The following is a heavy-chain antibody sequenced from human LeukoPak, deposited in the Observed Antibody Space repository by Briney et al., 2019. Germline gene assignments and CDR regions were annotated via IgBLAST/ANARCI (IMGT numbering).Heavy chain of an antibody. J-gene: IGHJ5*02. CDR2: ISYDGGDP. CDR3: ARGYSSRLYNWLDP. D-gene: IGHD6-13*01. V-gene: IGHV3-74*01. CDR1: GFTFSSYW. Sequence: GGSLRVSCAASGFTFSSYWMHWVRQAPGKGLVWVSRISYDGGDPSYADSVKGRFTISRDNAKNTLYLQMNSLTAEDTAVYYCARGYSSRLYNWLDPWGQGTLVTVSS.